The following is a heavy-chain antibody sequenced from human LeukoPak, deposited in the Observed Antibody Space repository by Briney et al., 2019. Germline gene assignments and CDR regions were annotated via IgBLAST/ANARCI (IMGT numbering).Heavy chain of an antibody. J-gene: IGHJ4*02. CDR3: ARDRLHYGEYEKTFDY. D-gene: IGHD4-17*01. Sequence: GDSLRLSCVASGFTFSTYTMNWVRQAPGNRLEWVSSINGVSSNIYYSDSVKGRFTISRDNAKNSLHLQMDSLRAEDTAVYYCARDRLHYGEYEKTFDYWGQGTLVTVSS. CDR1: GFTFSTYT. V-gene: IGHV3-21*01. CDR2: INGVSSNI.